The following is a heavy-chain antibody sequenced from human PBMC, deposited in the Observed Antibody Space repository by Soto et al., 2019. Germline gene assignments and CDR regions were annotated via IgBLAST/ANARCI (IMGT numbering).Heavy chain of an antibody. CDR2: ISSRSDI. Sequence: VGSLRLSCVGSGFTFSTYSINWVRQAPGKGLEWVSSISSRSDIYYADSVKGRFTISRDNAKNSVSLQMNSLRAEDTAVYYCEREYTAWPLAYGLDVWGQGTTVTAP. D-gene: IGHD2-2*02. CDR1: GFTFSTYS. J-gene: IGHJ6*02. V-gene: IGHV3-21*01. CDR3: EREYTAWPLAYGLDV.